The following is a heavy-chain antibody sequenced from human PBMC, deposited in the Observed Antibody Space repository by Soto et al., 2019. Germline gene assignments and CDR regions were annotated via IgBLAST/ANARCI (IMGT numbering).Heavy chain of an antibody. J-gene: IGHJ6*02. CDR2: INPSGGST. V-gene: IGHV1-46*01. D-gene: IGHD4-17*01. CDR1: GYTFTSYY. Sequence: QVQLVQSGAEVKKPGASVKVSCKASGYTFTSYYMHWVRQAPGQGLEWMGIINPSGGSTSYAQKFQGRVTMTRDTSTSTVYMELSSLRSEDTAVYYCARDYTYGGGYYYYGMDVWGQGTTVTVSS. CDR3: ARDYTYGGGYYYYGMDV.